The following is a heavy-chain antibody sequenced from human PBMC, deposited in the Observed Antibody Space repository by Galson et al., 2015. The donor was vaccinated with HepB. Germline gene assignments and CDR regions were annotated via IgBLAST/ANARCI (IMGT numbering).Heavy chain of an antibody. J-gene: IGHJ6*02. V-gene: IGHV7-4-1*02. D-gene: IGHD3-10*01. Sequence: SVKVSCKASGYTFTSYAMNWVRQAPGQGLEWMGWINTKTGNPTYAQGFTGRFVFSLDTSVSTAYLQISSLKAEDTAVYYCARDGGSGDAAYYYGSGSYYPYYYYGMDVWCQVTTVTVSS. CDR1: GYTFTSYA. CDR3: ARDGGSGDAAYYYGSGSYYPYYYYGMDV. CDR2: INTKTGNP.